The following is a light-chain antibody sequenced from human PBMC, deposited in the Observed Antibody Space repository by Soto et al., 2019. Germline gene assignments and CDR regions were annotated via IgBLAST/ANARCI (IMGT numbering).Light chain of an antibody. Sequence: EIVLTQSPGTLSLSPGERATLSCRASQSVGSSYLAWYQQKPGQAPRLLIYGASSRATGIPDRFSGSGSGTDFTLTISRLEPEDFAVYYCQQYGSSILVAFGQGTKVDIK. J-gene: IGKJ1*01. V-gene: IGKV3-20*01. CDR3: QQYGSSILVA. CDR2: GAS. CDR1: QSVGSSY.